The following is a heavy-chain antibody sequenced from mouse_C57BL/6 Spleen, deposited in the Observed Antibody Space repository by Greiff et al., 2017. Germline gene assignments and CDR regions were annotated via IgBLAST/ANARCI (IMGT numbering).Heavy chain of an antibody. CDR2: IYPGSGST. D-gene: IGHD1-1*01. V-gene: IGHV1-55*01. CDR3: ARWGITTVVAPPFDY. CDR1: GYTFTSYW. Sequence: QVQLQQPGAELVKPGASVKMSCKASGYTFTSYWVTWVKQRPGQGLEWIGDIYPGSGSTNYNEKFKSKATLTVDTSSSTAYMQLSSLTSEDSAVYYCARWGITTVVAPPFDYWGQGTTLTVSS. J-gene: IGHJ2*01.